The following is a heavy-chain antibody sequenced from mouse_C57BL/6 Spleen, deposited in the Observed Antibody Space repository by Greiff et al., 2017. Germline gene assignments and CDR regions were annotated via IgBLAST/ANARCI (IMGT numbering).Heavy chain of an antibody. Sequence: VQLQQSGAELARPGASVTLSCKASGYTFTSYGLSWVKQRTGQGLEWIGEIYPRSGNTYYNAKFKGKATLTADKSSSTAYMELRSLTSEDSAVYFCARGNYYDYDDGGWFAYWGQGTLVTVSA. CDR3: ARGNYYDYDDGGWFAY. CDR1: GYTFTSYG. CDR2: IYPRSGNT. D-gene: IGHD2-4*01. V-gene: IGHV1-81*01. J-gene: IGHJ3*01.